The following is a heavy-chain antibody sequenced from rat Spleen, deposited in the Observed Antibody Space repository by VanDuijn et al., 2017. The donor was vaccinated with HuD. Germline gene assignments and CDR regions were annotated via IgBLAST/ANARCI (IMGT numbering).Heavy chain of an antibody. J-gene: IGHJ2*01. D-gene: IGHD1-2*01. CDR1: GFSLMDYS. CDR2: ISSGGSP. CDR3: TRVGYSSFLRYFDY. Sequence: QVQLKESGPGLVQPSQTLSLTCTVSGFSLMDYSVHWVRQPPGKGLEWIAAISSGGSPYYNAALKSRLSISRDTSKSQVFLKMNSLQTEDTATYYCTRVGYSSFLRYFDYWGQGVMVTVSS. V-gene: IGHV2-19*01.